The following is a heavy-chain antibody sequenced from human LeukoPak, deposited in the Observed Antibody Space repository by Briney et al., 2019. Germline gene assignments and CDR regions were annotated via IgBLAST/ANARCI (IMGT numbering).Heavy chain of an antibody. CDR1: GGSISSYY. Sequence: SETLSLTCTVSGGSISSYYWSWIRQPPGKGLEWIGYIYYSGSTNYNPSLKSRVTISVDTSKNQFSLKLSSVTAADTAVYYCARDLGVGQLRFDPWGQGTLATVSS. D-gene: IGHD6-6*01. CDR2: IYYSGST. CDR3: ARDLGVGQLRFDP. J-gene: IGHJ5*02. V-gene: IGHV4-59*01.